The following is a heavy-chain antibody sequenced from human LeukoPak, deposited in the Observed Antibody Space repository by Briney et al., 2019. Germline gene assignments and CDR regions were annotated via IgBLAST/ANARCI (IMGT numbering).Heavy chain of an antibody. Sequence: PSETLSLTCAVYGRSFSGYYWSWIRRPPGMGLEWIGSIYYTGNTYYNASLKSQVSISIDTSKNQFSLKLTSVTAADTAVYYCARQTGSGLFILPGGQGTLVTVSS. V-gene: IGHV4-34*01. CDR2: IYYTGNT. J-gene: IGHJ4*02. CDR3: ARQTGSGLFILP. D-gene: IGHD3/OR15-3a*01. CDR1: GRSFSGYY.